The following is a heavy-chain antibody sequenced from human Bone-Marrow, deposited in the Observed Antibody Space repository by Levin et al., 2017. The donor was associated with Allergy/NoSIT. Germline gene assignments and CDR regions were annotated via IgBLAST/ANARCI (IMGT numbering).Heavy chain of an antibody. J-gene: IGHJ4*02. CDR1: GFTFSNYW. CDR3: ARDRLQPGITAGLDY. CDR2: IKQDGSEK. D-gene: IGHD1-7*01. V-gene: IGHV3-7*01. Sequence: PGGSLRLSCAASGFTFSNYWMTWVRQAPGKGLEWVANIKQDGSEKYYVDSVKGRFTISRDNAKNSLYLQMDSLRAEDTAVFYCARDRLQPGITAGLDYWGQGTLVTVSS.